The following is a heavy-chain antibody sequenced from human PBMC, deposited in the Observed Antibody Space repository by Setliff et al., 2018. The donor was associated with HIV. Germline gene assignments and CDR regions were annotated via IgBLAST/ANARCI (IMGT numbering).Heavy chain of an antibody. Sequence: ASVKVSCKASGYTFTGYGISWVRQTPGQGLEWMGWISAYNGNTNYAQKLQGRVTMTTDTSTSTAYMELRSLRSDDTAVYYCARGGGGYNFWSGYPSFDYWGQGTLVTVSS. V-gene: IGHV1-18*01. CDR1: GYTFTGYG. CDR3: ARGGGGYNFWSGYPSFDY. D-gene: IGHD3-3*01. CDR2: ISAYNGNT. J-gene: IGHJ4*02.